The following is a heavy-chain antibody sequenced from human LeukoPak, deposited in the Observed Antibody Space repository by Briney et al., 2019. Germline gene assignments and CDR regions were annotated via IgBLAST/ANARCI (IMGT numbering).Heavy chain of an antibody. CDR3: AREGDEAYAIVLDY. Sequence: ASVKVSCKASGYTFTSYDINWVRQATGQGLEWMGWMNPNSGGTNYAQKFQGRVTMTRDTSISTAYMELSRLRSDDTAVYYCAREGDEAYAIVLDYWGQGPLVPVS. V-gene: IGHV1-2*02. J-gene: IGHJ4*02. CDR2: MNPNSGGT. CDR1: GYTFTSYD. D-gene: IGHD2-8*01.